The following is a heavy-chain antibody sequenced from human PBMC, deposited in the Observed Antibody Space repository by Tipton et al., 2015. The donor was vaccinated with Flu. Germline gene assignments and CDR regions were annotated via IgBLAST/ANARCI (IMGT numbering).Heavy chain of an antibody. CDR3: ARRSIWNYGGLAAFDI. D-gene: IGHD1-7*01. Sequence: TLSLTCAVYGGSFSAYQWTWIRQSPGKRLEWIGEINQSGSTKYDPSIKSRVSMSVDTSENKFSLRLTSVTAADTAIYYCARRSIWNYGGLAAFDIWGQGTKVTVSS. J-gene: IGHJ3*02. V-gene: IGHV4-34*01. CDR2: INQSGST. CDR1: GGSFSAYQ.